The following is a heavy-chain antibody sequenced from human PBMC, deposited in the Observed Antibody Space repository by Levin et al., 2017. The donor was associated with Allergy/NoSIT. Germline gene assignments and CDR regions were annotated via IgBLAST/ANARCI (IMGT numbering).Heavy chain of an antibody. CDR3: ARGPSSSSWYGSSSGWYEGLGWFDP. J-gene: IGHJ5*02. V-gene: IGHV3-48*02. Sequence: GESLKISCAASGFTFSSYSMNWVRQAPGKGLEWVSYISSSSSTIYYADSVKGRFTISRDNAKNSLYLQMNSLRDEDTAVYYCARGPSSSSWYGSSSGWYEGLGWFDPWGQGTLVTVSS. D-gene: IGHD6-13*01. CDR1: GFTFSSYS. CDR2: ISSSSSTI.